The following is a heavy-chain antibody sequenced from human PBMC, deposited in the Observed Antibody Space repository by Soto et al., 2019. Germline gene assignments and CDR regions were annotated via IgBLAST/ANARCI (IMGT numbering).Heavy chain of an antibody. CDR1: GFSLSTSGVG. V-gene: IGHV2-5*02. J-gene: IGHJ5*02. D-gene: IGHD6-19*01. CDR3: AQSNSSGWDNWFDP. Sequence: QITLKESGPTLVKPTQTLTLTCTFSGFSLSTSGVGVGWIRQPPGKALEWLALIYWDDDKRYSPSLKSRLTITKDTSKHQVVLTMTNMDPVDTATYYCAQSNSSGWDNWFDPWGQGTLVTVSS. CDR2: IYWDDDK.